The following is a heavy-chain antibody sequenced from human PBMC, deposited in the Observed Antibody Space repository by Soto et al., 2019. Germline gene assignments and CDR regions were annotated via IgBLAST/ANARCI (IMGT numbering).Heavy chain of an antibody. CDR1: GGSISSGDYY. CDR2: RNFSGNA. Sequence: QLQLQESGPGLVRPSETLSLTCVVSGGSISSGDYYWGWIRQPPGKGLEWIGSRNFSGNAYHNPSLKSRVTPSVDTSKIQFSLKLRSMTAADTAAYYCARHVVSGWFFDFWGQGTLVTVSS. J-gene: IGHJ4*02. V-gene: IGHV4-39*01. D-gene: IGHD6-19*01. CDR3: ARHVVSGWFFDF.